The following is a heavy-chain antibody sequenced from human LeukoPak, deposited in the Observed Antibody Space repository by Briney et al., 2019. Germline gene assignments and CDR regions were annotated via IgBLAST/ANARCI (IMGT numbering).Heavy chain of an antibody. J-gene: IGHJ1*01. CDR3: ASGYCSSTSCHSGYFQH. Sequence: SETLSLTCTVSGGSISSYYWSWIRQPPGKGLEWIGYIYYSGSTNYNPSLKSRVTISVDTSKNQFSLKLSSVTAADTAVYYCASGYCSSTSCHSGYFQHWGQGTLVTVSS. CDR1: GGSISSYY. D-gene: IGHD2-2*01. V-gene: IGHV4-59*12. CDR2: IYYSGST.